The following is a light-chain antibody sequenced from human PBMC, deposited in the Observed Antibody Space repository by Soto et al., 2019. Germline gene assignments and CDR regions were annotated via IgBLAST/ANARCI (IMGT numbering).Light chain of an antibody. V-gene: IGKV2-28*01. J-gene: IGKJ5*01. CDR3: MQPLQTLIT. CDR2: LGS. CDR1: QSLTHSSGYNY. Sequence: EIVLTQSPLSLSVSPGEPASISCRSSQSLTHSSGYNYLDWYLLKPGQSPQLLIYLGSNRGSGVPYRFSASGSGTDFTLTISRVETEDAGFYFCMQPLQTLITFGQGTRLEIQ.